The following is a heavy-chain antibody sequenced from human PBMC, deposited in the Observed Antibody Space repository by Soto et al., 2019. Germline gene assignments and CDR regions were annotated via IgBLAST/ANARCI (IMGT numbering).Heavy chain of an antibody. CDR2: LKSDGTST. V-gene: IGHV3-74*01. CDR1: GFTFSSYW. D-gene: IGHD1-1*01. Sequence: GGSLRLSCAASGFTFSSYWMHWVRQAPGKGLVWVSRLKSDGTSTNYADSVKGRFTISRDNAKNTLYLQMSSLRAEDTAVYYCVRGYNSAFDYWGQGTLITVSS. J-gene: IGHJ4*02. CDR3: VRGYNSAFDY.